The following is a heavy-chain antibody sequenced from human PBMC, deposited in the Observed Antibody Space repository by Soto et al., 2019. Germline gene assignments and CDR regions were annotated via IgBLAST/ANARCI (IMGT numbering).Heavy chain of an antibody. D-gene: IGHD2-15*01. CDR3: ASNKQYCSGGSCYSGAYYFDY. CDR1: GGSFSGYY. J-gene: IGHJ4*02. Sequence: SETLSLTCAVYGGSFSGYYWSWIRQPQRTGLEWIGEINHSGSTNYNPSLKSRVTISVDTSKNQFSLKLSSVTAADTAVYYCASNKQYCSGGSCYSGAYYFDYWGQGTLVTVS. V-gene: IGHV4-34*01. CDR2: INHSGST.